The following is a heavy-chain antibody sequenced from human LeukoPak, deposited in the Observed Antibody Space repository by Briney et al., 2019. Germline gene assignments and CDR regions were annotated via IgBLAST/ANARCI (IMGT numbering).Heavy chain of an antibody. V-gene: IGHV3-33*01. J-gene: IGHJ4*02. D-gene: IGHD5-12*01. CDR1: GFTFSIYG. CDR2: IWYDGSNK. CDR3: ARGAYSGYALGFYFDY. Sequence: PGGSLRLSCAASGFTFSIYGMHWVRQAPGKGLEWVAVIWYDGSNKYYADSVKGRFTISRDNSKNTLYLQMNSLRAEDTAVFYCARGAYSGYALGFYFDYWGLGTLVTVSS.